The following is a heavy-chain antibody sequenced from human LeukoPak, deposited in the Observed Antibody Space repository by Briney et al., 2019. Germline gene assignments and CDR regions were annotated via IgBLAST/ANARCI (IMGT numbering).Heavy chain of an antibody. CDR2: ISAYNGNT. Sequence: ASVKVSCKAPGYTFTSYGISWVRQAPGQGLEWMGWISAYNGNTNCAQKLQGRVTMTTDTSTSTAYMELRSLRSDDTAVYYCAREEAYYDFWSGYYNWFDPWGQGTLVTVSS. V-gene: IGHV1-18*01. D-gene: IGHD3-3*01. CDR3: AREEAYYDFWSGYYNWFDP. CDR1: GYTFTSYG. J-gene: IGHJ5*02.